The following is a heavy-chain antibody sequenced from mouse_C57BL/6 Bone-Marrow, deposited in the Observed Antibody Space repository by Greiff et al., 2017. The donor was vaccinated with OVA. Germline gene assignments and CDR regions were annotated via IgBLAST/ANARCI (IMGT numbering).Heavy chain of an antibody. Sequence: EVKLMESGPVLVKPGASVKMSCKASGYTFTDYYMNWVKQSHGKSLEWIGVINPYNGGTSYNQKFKGKATLTVDKSSSTAYMELNSLTSEDSAVYYCAREIYYGYDEAYWGQGTLVTVSA. CDR3: AREIYYGYDEAY. D-gene: IGHD2-2*01. J-gene: IGHJ3*01. V-gene: IGHV1-19*01. CDR2: INPYNGGT. CDR1: GYTFTDYY.